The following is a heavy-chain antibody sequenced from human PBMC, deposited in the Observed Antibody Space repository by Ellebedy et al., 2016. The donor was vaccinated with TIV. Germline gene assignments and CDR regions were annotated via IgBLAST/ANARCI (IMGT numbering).Heavy chain of an antibody. D-gene: IGHD2-2*01. CDR1: GYTFTSYG. CDR3: ARALYLGLFDP. J-gene: IGHJ5*02. Sequence: ASVKVSCKASGYTFTSYGISWARQAPGQGLEWMGWISAYTGNTNYAQKLQGRVTMTTDTSTSTAYMELRSLRSDDTAVYYCARALYLGLFDPWGQGTLVTVSS. CDR2: ISAYTGNT. V-gene: IGHV1-18*01.